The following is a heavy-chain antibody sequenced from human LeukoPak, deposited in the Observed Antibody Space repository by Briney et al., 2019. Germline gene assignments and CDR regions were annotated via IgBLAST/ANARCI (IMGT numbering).Heavy chain of an antibody. CDR1: GFTFNNYW. V-gene: IGHV3-74*01. D-gene: IGHD4-23*01. Sequence: PGGPLRLSCAASGFTFNNYWIHWVRQAPGKGLVWVSRINTDGRTTTYADSVKGRFTISRDNAKNTVHLQMNSLRAEDTAVYYCARDYGGNSGDFDYWGQGTLVTVSS. CDR3: ARDYGGNSGDFDY. J-gene: IGHJ4*02. CDR2: INTDGRTT.